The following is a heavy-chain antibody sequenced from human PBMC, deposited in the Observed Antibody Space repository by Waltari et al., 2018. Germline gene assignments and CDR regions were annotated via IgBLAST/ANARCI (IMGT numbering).Heavy chain of an antibody. CDR1: GFTFSSYA. CDR3: AKRRLRHALSSWTFDY. Sequence: EVQLVESGGGLVQPGGSLRLSCAASGFTFSSYAMSWVRQAPGKGLEWVSAISGSGGSTYYADSVKGRFTISRDNSKNTLYLQMNSLRAEDTAVYYCAKRRLRHALSSWTFDYWGQGTLVTVSS. D-gene: IGHD6-13*01. J-gene: IGHJ4*02. CDR2: ISGSGGST. V-gene: IGHV3-23*04.